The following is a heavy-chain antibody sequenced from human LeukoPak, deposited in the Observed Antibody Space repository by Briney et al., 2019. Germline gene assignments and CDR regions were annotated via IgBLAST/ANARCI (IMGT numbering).Heavy chain of an antibody. CDR2: ISGSGSST. J-gene: IGHJ3*01. Sequence: PGGSLRLSCAASGFTFSSYAMSWVRQAPGKGLEWVSTISGSGSSTYYAESVKGRFTISRDNSKNTLYLQTNSLRVGDTAMYYCAKDPNGDYIGAFDFWGQGTMVTVSS. D-gene: IGHD4-17*01. V-gene: IGHV3-23*01. CDR1: GFTFSSYA. CDR3: AKDPNGDYIGAFDF.